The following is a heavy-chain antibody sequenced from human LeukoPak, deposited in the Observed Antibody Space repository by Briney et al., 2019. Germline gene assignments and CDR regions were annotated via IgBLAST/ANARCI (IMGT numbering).Heavy chain of an antibody. D-gene: IGHD4-17*01. CDR2: ISYDGSNK. J-gene: IGHJ4*02. CDR1: GFTFSSYG. V-gene: IGHV3-30*03. Sequence: GGSLRLSCAASGFTFSSYGMHWVRQAPGKGLEWVAVISYDGSNKYYADSVKGRFTISRDNSKNTLYLQMNSLRAEDTALYYCCKGIRSEYWASIDYDWGQGTLVTVSS. CDR3: CKGIRSEYWASIDYD.